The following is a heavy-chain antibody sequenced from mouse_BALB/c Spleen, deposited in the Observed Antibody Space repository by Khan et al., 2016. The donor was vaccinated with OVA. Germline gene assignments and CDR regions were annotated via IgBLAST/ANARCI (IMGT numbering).Heavy chain of an antibody. CDR3: AQDSSGFFAY. D-gene: IGHD3-1*01. J-gene: IGHJ3*01. CDR2: IYYSGTI. Sequence: EVQLQESGPGLVKPSQTVSLTCTVTGISITTGNYRWSWIRQFPGNKLEWIGYIYYSGTITYNPSLTSRTTITRDPSKNQFFLEMNSLTAEDTATYYCAQDSSGFFAYWGQATLVTVSA. CDR1: GISITTGNYR. V-gene: IGHV3-5*02.